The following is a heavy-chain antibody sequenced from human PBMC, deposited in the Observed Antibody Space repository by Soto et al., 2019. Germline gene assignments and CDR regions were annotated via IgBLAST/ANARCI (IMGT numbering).Heavy chain of an antibody. J-gene: IGHJ4*02. CDR1: TFIFSTYW. Sequence: GGSLRLSCAAPTFIFSTYWMTWVRQAPGKGLEWVANIKRDGSETHYADSVKGRFTISRDNAKNSLYLQMNSLRVEDTAVYCCVGDGNNWNDFDYWGQGTLVTVSS. D-gene: IGHD1-20*01. CDR2: IKRDGSET. CDR3: VGDGNNWNDFDY. V-gene: IGHV3-7*01.